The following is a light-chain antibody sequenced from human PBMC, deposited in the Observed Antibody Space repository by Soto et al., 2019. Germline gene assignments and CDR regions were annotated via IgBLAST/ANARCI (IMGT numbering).Light chain of an antibody. J-gene: IGKJ1*01. CDR2: GAS. V-gene: IGKV3-20*01. Sequence: EIVLTQSPGTLSLSPGERATLSCRASQSVSSSYLAWYQQKPGQAPRLLIYGASSRATGIPDRFSGSGSGTDFTLNISRLEAEDFSVYYRQQYGSSPWKFGQGNKVEIK. CDR1: QSVSSSY. CDR3: QQYGSSPWK.